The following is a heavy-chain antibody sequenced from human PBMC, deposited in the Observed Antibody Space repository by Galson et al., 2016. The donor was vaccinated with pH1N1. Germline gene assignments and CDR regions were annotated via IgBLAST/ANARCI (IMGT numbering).Heavy chain of an antibody. Sequence: QSGAEVKKPGESLKISCKGSGYRFASQWIGRVRQMPGKGLEWMGIIYPDDSDTRYSPSFQGQVTISVDKSFSTAYLQWSSLKASDTAMYYCATSRSIAGIHFDYWGQGTLVTVSS. D-gene: IGHD1-20*01. V-gene: IGHV5-51*03. CDR3: ATSRSIAGIHFDY. CDR2: IYPDDSDT. J-gene: IGHJ4*02. CDR1: GYRFASQW.